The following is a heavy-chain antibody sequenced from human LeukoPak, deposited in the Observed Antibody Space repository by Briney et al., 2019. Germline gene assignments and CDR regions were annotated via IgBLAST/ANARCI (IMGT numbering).Heavy chain of an antibody. CDR1: GFTFSSYA. CDR3: AKPLAAAIGYFDY. V-gene: IGHV3-23*01. J-gene: IGHJ4*02. CDR2: ISGSGGST. D-gene: IGHD6-13*01. Sequence: GGSLRLSCAASGFTFSSYAMSWVRQAPGKGLEWVSAISGSGGSTHYADSVKGRFTISRDNSKNTLYLQMNSLRAEDTAVYYCAKPLAAAIGYFDYWGQGTLVTVSS.